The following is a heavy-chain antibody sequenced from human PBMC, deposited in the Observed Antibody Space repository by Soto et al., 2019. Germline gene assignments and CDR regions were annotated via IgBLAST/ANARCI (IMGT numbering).Heavy chain of an antibody. Sequence: VQLVESGGGVVQPGRSLRLSCAASGFTFSSYGMHWVRQAPGKGLEWVAVIWYDGSNKYYADSVKGRFTISRDNSKNTLYLQMNSLRAEDTAVYYCARDRGYCSGGSCYPDDYWGQGTLVTVSS. CDR2: IWYDGSNK. CDR3: ARDRGYCSGGSCYPDDY. D-gene: IGHD2-15*01. V-gene: IGHV3-33*01. CDR1: GFTFSSYG. J-gene: IGHJ4*02.